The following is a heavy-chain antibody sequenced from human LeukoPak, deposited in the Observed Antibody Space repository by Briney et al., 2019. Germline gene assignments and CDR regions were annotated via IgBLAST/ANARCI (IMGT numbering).Heavy chain of an antibody. CDR2: INHSGST. CDR3: ARVGADGSGFLFDY. V-gene: IGHV4-34*01. J-gene: IGHJ4*02. Sequence: SETLSLTCAVYGGSFSGYYWSWIRQPPGKGLEWIGEINHSGSTNYNPSLKSRVTISVDTSKNQFSLKLSSETAADTAVYYCARVGADGSGFLFDYWGQGTLVTVSS. D-gene: IGHD3-10*01. CDR1: GGSFSGYY.